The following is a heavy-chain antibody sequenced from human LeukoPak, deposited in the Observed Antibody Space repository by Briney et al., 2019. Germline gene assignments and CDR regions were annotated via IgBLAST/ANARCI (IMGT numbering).Heavy chain of an antibody. CDR2: IRYDGSNK. J-gene: IGHJ4*02. D-gene: IGHD3-10*01. CDR3: ARVRWFGELLYFDY. CDR1: GFTFSSYG. V-gene: IGHV3-30*02. Sequence: PGGSLRLSCAASGFTFSSYGMHWVRQAPGKGLEWVAFIRYDGSNKYYADSVKGRFTISRDNAKNSLYLQMNSLRAEDTAVYYCARVRWFGELLYFDYWGQGTLVTVSS.